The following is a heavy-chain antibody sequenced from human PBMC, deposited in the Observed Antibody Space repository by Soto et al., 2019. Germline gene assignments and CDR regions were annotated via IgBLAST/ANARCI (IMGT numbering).Heavy chain of an antibody. CDR1: GFTFSSYA. CDR2: ISGSGGST. CDR3: AKDPAMVNGWYYYGMDV. Sequence: EVQLLESGGGLVQPGGSLRLSCAASGFTFSSYAMSWVRQAPGKGLEWVSAISGSGGSTYYADSVKGRFTITRDNSKNTLYLQMNRLRAEDTAVYYCAKDPAMVNGWYYYGMDVWGQWTTVTVSS. D-gene: IGHD5-18*01. V-gene: IGHV3-23*01. J-gene: IGHJ6*02.